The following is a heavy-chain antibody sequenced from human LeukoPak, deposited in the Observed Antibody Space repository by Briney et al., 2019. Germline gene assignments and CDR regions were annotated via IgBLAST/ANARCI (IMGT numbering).Heavy chain of an antibody. D-gene: IGHD3-3*01. CDR1: GGSFSGYY. Sequence: SETLSLTCAVYGGSFSGYYWSWIRQPPGKGLEWIGEINHSGSTNYNPSLKSRVTISVDTSKNQFSLKLSSVTAADTAVYYCARLPTYYDFWSGYYSWGQGTLVAVSS. J-gene: IGHJ5*02. CDR2: INHSGST. V-gene: IGHV4-34*01. CDR3: ARLPTYYDFWSGYYS.